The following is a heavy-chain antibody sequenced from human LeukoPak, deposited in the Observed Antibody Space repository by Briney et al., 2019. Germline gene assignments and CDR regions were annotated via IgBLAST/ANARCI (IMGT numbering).Heavy chain of an antibody. CDR2: ISYDGSRN. CDR1: AFTFSSYD. J-gene: IGHJ5*02. V-gene: IGHV3-30-3*01. D-gene: IGHD2-2*01. Sequence: SGGSLRLSCAASAFTFSSYDMHWVRQAPGKGLEWVALISYDGSRNYYADSVKGRFTISRDNSKNTLYLQMNSLIPEDTAVYYCARAGTYCITTMCYADLWGQGSPVTVSS. CDR3: ARAGTYCITTMCYADL.